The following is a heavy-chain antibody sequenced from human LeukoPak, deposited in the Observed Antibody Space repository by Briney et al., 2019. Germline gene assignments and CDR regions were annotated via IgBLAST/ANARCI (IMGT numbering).Heavy chain of an antibody. J-gene: IGHJ4*02. CDR2: ISYDGSNK. CDR1: GFTFSSYA. V-gene: IGHV3-30-3*01. Sequence: GRSLRLSCAASGFTFSSYAMHWVRQAPGKGLEWVAVISYDGSNKYYADSVKGRFTISRDNSKSTLYLQMNSLRAEDTAVYYCARETYWGQGTLVTVSS. CDR3: ARETY.